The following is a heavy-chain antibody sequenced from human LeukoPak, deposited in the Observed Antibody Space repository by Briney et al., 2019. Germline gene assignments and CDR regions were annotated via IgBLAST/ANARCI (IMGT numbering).Heavy chain of an antibody. D-gene: IGHD3-22*01. CDR2: IRSKAYGGTT. V-gene: IGHV3-49*04. CDR1: GFTFGDYA. Sequence: GGSLRLSCTASGFTFGDYAMSWVRQAPGKELEWVGFIRSKAYGGTTEYAASVKGRFTISRDDSKSIAYLQMNSLKTEDTAVYYCTRPDYYDSSGYHYWGQGTLVTVSS. CDR3: TRPDYYDSSGYHY. J-gene: IGHJ4*02.